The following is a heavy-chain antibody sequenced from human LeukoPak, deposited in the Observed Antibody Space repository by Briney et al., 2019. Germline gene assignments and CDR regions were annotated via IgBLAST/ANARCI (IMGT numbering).Heavy chain of an antibody. CDR3: AKPALYSSSWYYFDY. Sequence: GGSLRLSCAASGFTFSFYAMSWVRQAPGKGLEWVSDISGSGGTTYYADSVKGRFTISRDNSKNTLYLQMNSLRAEDTAVYYRAKPALYSSSWYYFDYWGQGTLVTVSS. D-gene: IGHD6-13*01. CDR2: ISGSGGTT. V-gene: IGHV3-23*01. J-gene: IGHJ4*02. CDR1: GFTFSFYA.